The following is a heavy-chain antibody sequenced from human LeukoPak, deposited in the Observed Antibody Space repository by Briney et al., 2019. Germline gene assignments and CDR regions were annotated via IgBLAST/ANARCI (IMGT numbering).Heavy chain of an antibody. V-gene: IGHV4-30-4*08. CDR3: ASRTNDYSNYASAFDI. Sequence: SQTLSLTCTVSGGSISSSDYYWSWIRQPPGKGLEWIGYIYYSGSTYYNSSLKSRVTISVDTSKNQFSLKLSSVTAADTAVYYCASRTNDYSNYASAFDIWGQGTMVTVSS. J-gene: IGHJ3*02. CDR1: GGSISSSDYY. D-gene: IGHD4-11*01. CDR2: IYYSGST.